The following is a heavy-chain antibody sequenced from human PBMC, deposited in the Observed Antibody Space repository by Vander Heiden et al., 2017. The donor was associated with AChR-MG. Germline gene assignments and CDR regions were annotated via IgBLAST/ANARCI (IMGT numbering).Heavy chain of an antibody. CDR3: ARHGGVFRTGNGFDI. CDR2: LYYGGST. Sequence: QLQLQESGPGLVKPSETLSLTCNVSGGSISRSGYYWAWIRQPPGKGLEWIGSLYYGGSTYYNPSLESRVTISVDTFKNQFSLRLSSVTAADTAVYFCARHGGVFRTGNGFDIWGQGTVVTVSS. CDR1: GGSISRSGYY. D-gene: IGHD3-16*01. V-gene: IGHV4-39*01. J-gene: IGHJ3*02.